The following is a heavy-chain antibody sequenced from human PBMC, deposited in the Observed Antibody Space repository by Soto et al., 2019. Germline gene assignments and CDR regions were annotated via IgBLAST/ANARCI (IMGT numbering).Heavy chain of an antibody. CDR3: ATEGLLFLPDY. D-gene: IGHD3-22*01. CDR1: GYTFTNND. V-gene: IGHV1-18*01. Sequence: QIQLVQSGTEVRKPGASAKVSCKASGYTFTNNDVCWVRQTPGQGLEWMGWISPYSGKTNYARKFQGRVTMTTDTSTSTAYMEVRSPTSDGTAVYYCATEGLLFLPDYWGQGTLVTLSS. J-gene: IGHJ4*02. CDR2: ISPYSGKT.